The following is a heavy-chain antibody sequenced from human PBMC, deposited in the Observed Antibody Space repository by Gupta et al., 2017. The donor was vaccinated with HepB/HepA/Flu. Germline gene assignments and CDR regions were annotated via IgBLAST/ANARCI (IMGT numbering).Heavy chain of an antibody. J-gene: IGHJ4*02. V-gene: IGHV3-30*18. Sequence: QVQLVESGGGAVQPGRSLRLSCAASGFSFDSYGMHWVRQAPGKGLEWVGVISYEGSQKFYADSVKGRFTISRDNLRNTLYLQMNNLRHEDTAIYYCAKGAGYNFYYFDYWGRGTLVTVSS. CDR3: AKGAGYNFYYFDY. CDR2: ISYEGSQK. D-gene: IGHD5-24*01. CDR1: GFSFDSYG.